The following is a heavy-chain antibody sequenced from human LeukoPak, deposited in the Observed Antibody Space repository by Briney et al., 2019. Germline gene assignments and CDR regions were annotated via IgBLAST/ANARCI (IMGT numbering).Heavy chain of an antibody. J-gene: IGHJ4*02. V-gene: IGHV4-59*01. Sequence: PSETLSLTCTVSGGSISSYYWSWIRQPPGKGLEWIGYIYYSGSTNYNPSLKSRVTISVDTSKNQFSLKLSSVTAADTAVYYCARLYGSGSYYFDYWGQGTLVTVSS. CDR1: GGSISSYY. CDR3: ARLYGSGSYYFDY. CDR2: IYYSGST. D-gene: IGHD3-10*01.